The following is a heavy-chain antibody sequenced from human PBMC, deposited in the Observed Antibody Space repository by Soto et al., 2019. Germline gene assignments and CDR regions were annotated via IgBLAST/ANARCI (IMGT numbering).Heavy chain of an antibody. J-gene: IGHJ4*02. D-gene: IGHD7-27*01. CDR3: TGGGPGHPFDY. V-gene: IGHV4-59*11. Sequence: LSLTCTVSGVSITSHYWTWIRQPPGKGLEWIGNIHYSGSTNYSPSLKSRVIISVDTSENQSSLKLSSVTTADTAVYYCTGGGPGHPFDYWGQGTLVTVSS. CDR2: IHYSGST. CDR1: GVSITSHY.